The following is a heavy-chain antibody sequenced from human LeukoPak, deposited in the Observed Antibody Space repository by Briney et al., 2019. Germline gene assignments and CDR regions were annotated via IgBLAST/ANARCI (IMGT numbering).Heavy chain of an antibody. CDR1: GFTFTSYG. D-gene: IGHD4-17*01. CDR2: IRFDGNNK. CDR3: ARPRYGDPFYFDY. J-gene: IGHJ4*02. V-gene: IGHV3-30*02. Sequence: GGSLRLSCAAPGFTFTSYGMHWVRQAPGKGLEWVTFIRFDGNNKDYGNSAKGRFTISRDNSKNTLYLHMNSLRAEDTAVYYCARPRYGDPFYFDYWGQGTLVTVSS.